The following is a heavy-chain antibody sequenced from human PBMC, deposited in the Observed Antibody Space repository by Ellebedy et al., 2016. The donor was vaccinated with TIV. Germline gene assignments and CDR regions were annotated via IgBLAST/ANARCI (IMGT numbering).Heavy chain of an antibody. CDR2: INWNGGST. J-gene: IGHJ5*02. CDR3: ARRIVGATRGWFDP. V-gene: IGHV3-20*03. Sequence: PGGSLRLSFAASGVTSSTYWMTWVRHAPGKGLEWVSGINWNGGSTGYADSVKGRFTISRDNAKNSLYLQMNSLRAEDTALYYCARRIVGATRGWFDPWGKGTLVTVSS. D-gene: IGHD1-26*01. CDR1: GVTSSTYW.